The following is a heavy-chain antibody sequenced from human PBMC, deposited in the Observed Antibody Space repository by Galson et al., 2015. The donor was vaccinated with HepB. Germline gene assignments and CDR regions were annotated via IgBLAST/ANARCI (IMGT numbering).Heavy chain of an antibody. J-gene: IGHJ4*02. V-gene: IGHV3-23*01. D-gene: IGHD6-13*01. CDR1: GFTFGNYA. CDR3: ARGRAGLDY. Sequence: SLRLSCAGPGFTFGNYAMSWVRQAPGKGLEWVSRISGYGSSTYYADSVKGRVTISRDNSNSTLYLQMNGLRADDTAGYYCARGRAGLDYWGQGTRVTVSS. CDR2: ISGYGSST.